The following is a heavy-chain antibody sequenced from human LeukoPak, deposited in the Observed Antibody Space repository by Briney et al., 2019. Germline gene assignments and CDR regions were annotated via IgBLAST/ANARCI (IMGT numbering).Heavy chain of an antibody. CDR2: INAGNGNT. Sequence: ASVKVSCKASGYTFTSYAMHWVRQAPGQRLEWMGWINAGNGNTKYSQKFQGRVTITRDTSASTAYMELSSLRSEDTAVYYCARDSGSGNNDYWGQGTLVIVSS. V-gene: IGHV1-3*01. CDR3: ARDSGSGNNDY. CDR1: GYTFTSYA. D-gene: IGHD1-26*01. J-gene: IGHJ4*02.